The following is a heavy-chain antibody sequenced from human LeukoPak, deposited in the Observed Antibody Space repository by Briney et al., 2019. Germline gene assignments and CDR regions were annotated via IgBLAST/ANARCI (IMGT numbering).Heavy chain of an antibody. CDR3: ARHCQGSGSYYAFDY. D-gene: IGHD3-10*01. Sequence: SETLSLTCTVSSDSFRSSSYYWGWIRQPPGKGLEWIASIYYSGSTYYNPSLKSRVIISVDTSKNQFSLKLSSVTAADTAVYYCARHCQGSGSYYAFDYWGQGTLVTVSS. V-gene: IGHV4-39*01. CDR1: SDSFRSSSYY. J-gene: IGHJ4*02. CDR2: IYYSGST.